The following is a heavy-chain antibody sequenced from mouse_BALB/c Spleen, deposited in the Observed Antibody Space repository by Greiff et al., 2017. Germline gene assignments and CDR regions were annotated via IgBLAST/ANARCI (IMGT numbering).Heavy chain of an antibody. J-gene: IGHJ2*01. V-gene: IGHV1-7*01. D-gene: IGHD1-1*01. CDR3: AITTVVPYYFDY. CDR1: GYTFTSYW. Sequence: QVQLKESGAELAKPGASVKMSCKASGYTFTSYWMHWVKQRPGQGLEWIGYINPSTGYTEYNQKFKDKATLTADKSSSTAYMQLSSLTSEDSAVYYCAITTVVPYYFDYWGQGTTLTVSS. CDR2: INPSTGYT.